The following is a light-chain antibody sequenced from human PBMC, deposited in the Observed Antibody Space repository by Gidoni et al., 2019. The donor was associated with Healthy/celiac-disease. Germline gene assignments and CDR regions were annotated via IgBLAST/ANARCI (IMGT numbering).Light chain of an antibody. CDR2: AAS. V-gene: IGKV1-39*01. J-gene: IGKJ2*01. CDR3: QQSYSTPYT. Sequence: DIQMTQSPSSLSASVGDRVTITCRASQSISSYLNWYQQKPGKAPTLLIYAASSLQSGVPSRFSGSGSGTAFTLTISSLQPEDFATYYCQQSYSTPYTFGQGTKLEIK. CDR1: QSISSY.